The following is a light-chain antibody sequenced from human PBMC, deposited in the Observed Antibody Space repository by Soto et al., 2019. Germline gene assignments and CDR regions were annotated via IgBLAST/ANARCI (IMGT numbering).Light chain of an antibody. J-gene: IGLJ1*01. CDR3: CSYVGATTYV. CDR1: SSTVGGSNV. Sequence: QSVLTQPASMSGSPGQSITISCTGTSSTVGGSNVVSWYQQHPGKAPKVIIYEGIKRPSGVSNRFSGSNSGSTASLTISGLQAEDEADYYCCSYVGATTYVFGTGTKV. CDR2: EGI. V-gene: IGLV2-23*01.